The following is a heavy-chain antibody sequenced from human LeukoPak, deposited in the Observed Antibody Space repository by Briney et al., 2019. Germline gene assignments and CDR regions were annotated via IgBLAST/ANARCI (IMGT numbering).Heavy chain of an antibody. CDR2: ISGSGGNT. CDR3: ANAVTTGDYFDY. J-gene: IGHJ4*02. CDR1: GFTFNAYS. Sequence: PGGSLRLSCAASGFTFNAYSMGWVRQAPGRGLEWVSVISGSGGNTYYADSVKGRFTISRDNSKNTLYLQMNSLRVEDTAVYYCANAVTTGDYFDYWGQGTLVTVSS. D-gene: IGHD4-17*01. V-gene: IGHV3-23*01.